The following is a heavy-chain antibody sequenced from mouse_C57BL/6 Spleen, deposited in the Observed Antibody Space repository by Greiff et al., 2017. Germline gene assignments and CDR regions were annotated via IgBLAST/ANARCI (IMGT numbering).Heavy chain of an antibody. CDR2: ISYDGSN. CDR3: ALNFWFAY. J-gene: IGHJ3*01. D-gene: IGHD1-3*01. Sequence: EVKLVESGPGLVKPSQSLSLTCSVTGYSITSGYYWNWIRQFPGNKLEWMGYISYDGSNNYNPSLKNRISITRDTSKNQFFLKLNSVTTEDTATYYCALNFWFAYWGQGTLVTVSA. V-gene: IGHV3-6*01. CDR1: GYSITSGYY.